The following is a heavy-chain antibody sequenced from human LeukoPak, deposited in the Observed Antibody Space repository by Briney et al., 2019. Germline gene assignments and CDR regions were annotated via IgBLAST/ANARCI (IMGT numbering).Heavy chain of an antibody. J-gene: IGHJ4*02. V-gene: IGHV4-39*01. CDR2: IYYSGTT. CDR1: GGSMSSSSDY. CDR3: ARLRFDFWSGYTHPYFDY. Sequence: SETLSLTCTVSGGSMSSSSDYWGWIRQPPGKGPEWIGSIYYSGTTYYNPSLKSRVTISVDTSKIQFSLKLSSVAATDTAVYFCARLRFDFWSGYTHPYFDYWGQGTLVTVSS. D-gene: IGHD3-3*01.